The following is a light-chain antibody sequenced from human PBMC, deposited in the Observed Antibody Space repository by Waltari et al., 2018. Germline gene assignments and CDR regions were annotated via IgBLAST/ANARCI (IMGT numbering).Light chain of an antibody. J-gene: IGLJ2*01. CDR3: CSYAGNSTLV. CDR1: SSDVGRYNL. Sequence: QSALTQPASVSGSPGQSITISCTGTSSDVGRYNLVSWYQQPPGKAPQLMIYEASKRPSVCSSRFYGSKAGNTASLTISGLQAEDEADYYCCSYAGNSTLVFGGGTKLTVL. V-gene: IGLV2-23*01. CDR2: EAS.